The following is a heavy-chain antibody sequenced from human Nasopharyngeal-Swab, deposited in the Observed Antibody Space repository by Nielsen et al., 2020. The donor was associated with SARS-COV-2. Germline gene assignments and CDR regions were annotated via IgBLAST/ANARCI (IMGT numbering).Heavy chain of an antibody. D-gene: IGHD1-7*01. V-gene: IGHV3-23*01. J-gene: IGHJ3*01. CDR3: AKARVELTRNDAFDV. Sequence: GGSLRLSCAASGFIFRTYPMSWVRQAPGKGLEWVSGISASGSSIYHADSVKDRFTISRDNSKNTLFLQMHSLRGEDTAIYYCAKARVELTRNDAFDVWGRGTLVTVSS. CDR1: GFIFRTYP. CDR2: ISASGSSI.